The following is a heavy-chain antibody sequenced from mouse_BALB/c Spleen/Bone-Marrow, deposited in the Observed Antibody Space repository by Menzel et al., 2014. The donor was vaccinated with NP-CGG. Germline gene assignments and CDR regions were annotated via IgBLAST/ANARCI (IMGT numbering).Heavy chain of an antibody. J-gene: IGHJ1*01. Sequence: EVQLQQSGAELVTPGASVKLSCTASGFNIKDTYMHWVKQRPEQGLEWIGRIDPANGNTKYDPKFQDKATITADTSSNTAYLQLSSLTSEDTAVYYCARREFITRILYFEVWGAGTTFTVSS. D-gene: IGHD1-2*01. CDR1: GFNIKDTY. V-gene: IGHV14-3*02. CDR3: ARREFITRILYFEV. CDR2: IDPANGNT.